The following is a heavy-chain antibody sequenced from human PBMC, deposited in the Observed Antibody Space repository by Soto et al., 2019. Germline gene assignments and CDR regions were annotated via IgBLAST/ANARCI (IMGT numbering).Heavy chain of an antibody. J-gene: IGHJ4*02. CDR2: INHSGST. D-gene: IGHD6-13*01. CDR1: GGSFSGYY. Sequence: QVQLQQWGAGLLKPSEPLSLTCAVYGGSFSGYYWSWIRQPPGKGLEWSGEINHSGSTNYNPSLKSRVTISVDTSKNQFSLKLSSVTAGDPAVYYCAFQGAGYSSSWPLPGFDYWGQGTPVTVSS. CDR3: AFQGAGYSSSWPLPGFDY. V-gene: IGHV4-34*01.